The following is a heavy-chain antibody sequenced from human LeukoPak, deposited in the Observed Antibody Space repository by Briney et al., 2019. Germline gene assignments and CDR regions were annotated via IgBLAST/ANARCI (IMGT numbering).Heavy chain of an antibody. CDR3: AKRSRGLVEAVFDY. CDR2: FSGSGGST. D-gene: IGHD6-19*01. CDR1: GFTFYSYP. Sequence: GGSLRLSCAASGFTFYSYPMRWVRQATGRGLEWVSPFSGSGGSTYYADSVKGRFTIPRDNSKNTLYLQMNSLRAEDTAVYYCAKRSRGLVEAVFDYWGQGTLVTVSS. V-gene: IGHV3-23*01. J-gene: IGHJ4*02.